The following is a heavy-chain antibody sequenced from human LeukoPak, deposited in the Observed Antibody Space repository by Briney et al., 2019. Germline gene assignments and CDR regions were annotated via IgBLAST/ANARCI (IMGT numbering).Heavy chain of an antibody. CDR3: ATDYSDTWTGFDY. D-gene: IGHD1-1*01. J-gene: IGHJ4*02. CDR2: IKPNSGGT. Sequence: ASVKVSCKASGYTFTDYAMYWVRQAPGQGLEWMGRIKPNSGGTNYAQKFQGRLTMTRDMSVSTAYMELSGLRSDDTAVYYCATDYSDTWTGFDYWGQGTLVAVSS. CDR1: GYTFTDYA. V-gene: IGHV1-2*06.